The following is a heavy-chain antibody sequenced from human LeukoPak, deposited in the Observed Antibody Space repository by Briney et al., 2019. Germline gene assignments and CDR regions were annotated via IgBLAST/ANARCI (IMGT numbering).Heavy chain of an antibody. CDR3: AKDREVGYYYGSGNYGDLDY. D-gene: IGHD3-10*01. CDR2: ISGSGGST. J-gene: IGHJ4*02. Sequence: QTGGSLRLSCAASGFIFSSYAMSWVRQAPGKGLEWVSAISGSGGSTYYADTVKDRFTISRDNSKNTLYLQMNSLRAEDTAVYYCAKDREVGYYYGSGNYGDLDYWGQGTLVTVSS. CDR1: GFIFSSYA. V-gene: IGHV3-23*01.